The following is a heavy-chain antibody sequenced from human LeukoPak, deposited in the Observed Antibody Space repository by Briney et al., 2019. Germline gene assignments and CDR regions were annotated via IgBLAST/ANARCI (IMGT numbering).Heavy chain of an antibody. D-gene: IGHD1-14*01. J-gene: IGHJ4*02. CDR2: IYYSGST. V-gene: IGHV4-59*01. Sequence: SETLSHTCTVSGGPISNYYWSWIRQPPGKGLEWIGYIYYSGSTNYNPSLKSRVTISVDTSKNQFSLRLSSVTAVDTAVYYCARSPRGGTKTYFDYWGQGTLVTVSP. CDR1: GGPISNYY. CDR3: ARSPRGGTKTYFDY.